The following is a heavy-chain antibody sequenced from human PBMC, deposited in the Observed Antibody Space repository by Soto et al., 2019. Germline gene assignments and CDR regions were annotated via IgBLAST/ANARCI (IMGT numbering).Heavy chain of an antibody. V-gene: IGHV1-69*13. CDR3: ARVNRRGYEGNDPPPLYYYGMDL. J-gene: IGHJ6*02. CDR1: GGTFSSYA. D-gene: IGHD5-12*01. Sequence: SVKVSCKASGGTFSSYAISWVRQAPGQGLEWMGGIIPIFGTANYAQKFQGRVTITADESTSTAYMELNSLRVEDTGLYYCARVNRRGYEGNDPPPLYYYGMDLWGQGTTVTVSS. CDR2: IIPIFGTA.